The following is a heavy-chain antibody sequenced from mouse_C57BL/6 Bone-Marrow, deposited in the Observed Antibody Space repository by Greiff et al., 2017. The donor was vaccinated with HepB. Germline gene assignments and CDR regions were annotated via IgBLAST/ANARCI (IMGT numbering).Heavy chain of an antibody. D-gene: IGHD2-4*01. J-gene: IGHJ3*01. V-gene: IGHV1-36*01. CDR2: VYPYNGGT. CDR3: ARVGVYRDYDAWFAY. CDR1: GFTFTDYY. Sequence: VQLKESGPVLVKPGPSVKISCKASGFTFTDYYMHWVKQSHGKSLEWIGLVYPYNGGTSYNQKFKGKATLTVDTSSSTAYMELNSLTSEDSAVYYCARVGVYRDYDAWFAYWGQGTLVTVSA.